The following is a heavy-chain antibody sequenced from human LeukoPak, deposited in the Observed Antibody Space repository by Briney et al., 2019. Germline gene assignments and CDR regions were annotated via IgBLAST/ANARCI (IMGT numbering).Heavy chain of an antibody. Sequence: PGGSLRLSCAASGFTFSSYSMNWVRQAPGQWLAWVSSISSSSSYIYYADSVKGRFTISRDNAKNSLYLQMNSLRAEDTAVYYCARVGWGYYDSSGYNYWGQGTLVTVSS. CDR2: ISSSSSYI. J-gene: IGHJ4*02. CDR1: GFTFSSYS. V-gene: IGHV3-21*01. CDR3: ARVGWGYYDSSGYNY. D-gene: IGHD3-22*01.